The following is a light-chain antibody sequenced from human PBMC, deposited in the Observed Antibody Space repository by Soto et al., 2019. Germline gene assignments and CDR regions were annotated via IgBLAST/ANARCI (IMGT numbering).Light chain of an antibody. Sequence: DIQMTQSPSTLSASLGDRVNLTCRASQSISTWLAWYQQKPGKAPKVLIYKASTLKSGVPSRFSGSGSGTEFTLTISSLQPDDFATYYCQHYNSYSEAFGQGTK. CDR3: QHYNSYSEA. J-gene: IGKJ1*01. V-gene: IGKV1-5*03. CDR2: KAS. CDR1: QSISTW.